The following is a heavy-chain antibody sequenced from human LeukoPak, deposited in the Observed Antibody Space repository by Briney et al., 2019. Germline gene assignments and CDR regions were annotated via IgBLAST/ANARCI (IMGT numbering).Heavy chain of an antibody. Sequence: SETLSFTCTGSGGSISSYYWSWIRQPAGKGLEWIGRIYTSGSTNYNPSLKSRVTMSVDTSKNQFSLKLSSVTAADTAVYYCARVVVVAATGYFDYWGQGTLVTVSS. D-gene: IGHD2-15*01. CDR2: IYTSGST. V-gene: IGHV4-4*07. J-gene: IGHJ4*02. CDR3: ARVVVVAATGYFDY. CDR1: GGSISSYY.